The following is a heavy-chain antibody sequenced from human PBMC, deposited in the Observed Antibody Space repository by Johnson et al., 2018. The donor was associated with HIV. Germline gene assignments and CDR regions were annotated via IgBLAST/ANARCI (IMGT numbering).Heavy chain of an antibody. V-gene: IGHV3-30*18. J-gene: IGHJ3*02. CDR1: GFTFSSYG. Sequence: QVQLVESGGGVVQPGRSLRLSCAGSGFTFSSYGMHWVRQAPGKGLEWVALISNDGSNKYYADSEKGRFTISRDNSKNTLYLQMNSLRAEDTAVYYCAKVAVATAAGGVALDIWGPGTMVTVS. D-gene: IGHD6-13*01. CDR3: AKVAVATAAGGVALDI. CDR2: ISNDGSNK.